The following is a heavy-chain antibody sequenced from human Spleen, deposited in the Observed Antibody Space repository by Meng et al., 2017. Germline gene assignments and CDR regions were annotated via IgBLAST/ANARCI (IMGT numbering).Heavy chain of an antibody. CDR3: LRGSGGSV. CDR1: GDSIASGDYF. D-gene: IGHD3-10*01. Sequence: QVQLQESGPGLVKPSQTLSLTCTVSGDSIASGDYFWSWIRQPPGKGLEWIGYIYYTGSAYYNPSLRSPVTISLDTSNNQYSLKLSSVTAADTAVYHCLRGSGGSVWGQGTLVTVSS. J-gene: IGHJ1*01. CDR2: IYYTGSA. V-gene: IGHV4-30-4*01.